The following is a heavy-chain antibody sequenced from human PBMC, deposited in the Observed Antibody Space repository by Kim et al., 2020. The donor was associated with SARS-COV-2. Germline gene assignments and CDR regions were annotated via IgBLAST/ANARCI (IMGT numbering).Heavy chain of an antibody. V-gene: IGHV3-30*02. CDR2: GSNE. D-gene: IGHD3-3*01. Sequence: GSNEYYTGSVKGRFANSRDNSKNTQYLQMNSRRAEDTAVYYWAEDEWKNWGQGTLVTVSS. CDR3: AEDEWKN. J-gene: IGHJ1*01.